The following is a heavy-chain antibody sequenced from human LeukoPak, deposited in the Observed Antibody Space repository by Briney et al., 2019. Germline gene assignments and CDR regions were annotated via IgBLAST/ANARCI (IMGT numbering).Heavy chain of an antibody. Sequence: SETLSLTCIVSADAITSHFYWGWIRQPPGNGGEGLEWIASVYHSGANYVNPSLKSRVSTSVDTSKSHFYLTLTSVTAADTAVYFCARASFASGSYYFELWGQGTLIIVSS. CDR2: VYHSGAN. V-gene: IGHV4-38-2*02. CDR3: ARASFASGSYYFEL. J-gene: IGHJ4*02. CDR1: ADAITSHFY. D-gene: IGHD3-10*01.